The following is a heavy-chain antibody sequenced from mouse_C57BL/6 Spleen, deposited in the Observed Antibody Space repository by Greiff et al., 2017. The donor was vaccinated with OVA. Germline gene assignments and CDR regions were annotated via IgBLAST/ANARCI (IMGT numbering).Heavy chain of an antibody. CDR2: INPYNGGT. J-gene: IGHJ2*01. Sequence: VQLQQSGPVLVKPGASVKMSCKASGYTFTDYYMNWVKQSHGKSLEWIGVINPYNGGTSYNQKFKGKATLTVDKSSSTAYMELNSLTSEDSAVYYCARGGDGFYYFDYWGQGTTLTVSS. CDR1: GYTFTDYY. D-gene: IGHD3-3*01. V-gene: IGHV1-19*01. CDR3: ARGGDGFYYFDY.